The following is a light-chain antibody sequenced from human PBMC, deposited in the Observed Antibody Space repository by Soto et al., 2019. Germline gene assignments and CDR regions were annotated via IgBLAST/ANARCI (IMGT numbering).Light chain of an antibody. V-gene: IGKV3-15*01. CDR2: GAS. CDR1: QSISTN. Sequence: EIVMPQSPATLSVFPGERATLSCRASQSISTNLAWYQQKPGRAPRLLIYGASARATGIPARFSGSGSGTECTLTISSLQSEDFAVYYCHQYNNWPPYTFGQGTKLEIK. J-gene: IGKJ2*01. CDR3: HQYNNWPPYT.